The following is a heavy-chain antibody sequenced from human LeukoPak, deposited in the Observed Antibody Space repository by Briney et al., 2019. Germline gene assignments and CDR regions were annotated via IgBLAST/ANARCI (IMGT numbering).Heavy chain of an antibody. J-gene: IGHJ4*02. CDR2: IKQDGSEK. D-gene: IGHD3-22*01. CDR1: GSTFSSYW. Sequence: GGSLRLSCAASGSTFSSYWMSWVRQAPGKGLEWVANIKQDGSEKYYVDSVKGRFTISRDNAKNSLYLQMNSLRAEDTAVYYCARDQYYYDSSGYSARYFDYWGQGTLVTVSS. V-gene: IGHV3-7*01. CDR3: ARDQYYYDSSGYSARYFDY.